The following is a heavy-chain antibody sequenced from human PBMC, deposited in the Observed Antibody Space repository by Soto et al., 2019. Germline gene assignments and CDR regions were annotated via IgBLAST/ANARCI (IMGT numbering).Heavy chain of an antibody. CDR2: IGTAGDT. CDR1: GFTFSSYD. V-gene: IGHV3-13*04. J-gene: IGHJ6*02. Sequence: EVQLVESGGGLVQPGGSLRLSCAASGFTFSSYDMHWVRQATGKGLEWVSAIGTAGDTYYPGSVKGRFTISRENAKNSLYLQMNSLRAGDTAVYYCVRGSAMSRMGCWGQGTTVTVSS. CDR3: VRGSAMSRMGC.